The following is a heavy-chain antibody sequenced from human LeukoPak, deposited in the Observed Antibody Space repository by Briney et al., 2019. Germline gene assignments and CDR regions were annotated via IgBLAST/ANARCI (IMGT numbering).Heavy chain of an antibody. CDR2: ISSRSGYI. CDR3: AIDLYYDSSGGDL. V-gene: IGHV3-21*01. Sequence: GGSLRLSCAASGFSFSTYSMNWVRQAPGRGLEWVSSISSRSGYIYYADSVKGRFTISRDNAKNSLYLQMDSLGAEDTAVYYCAIDLYYDSSGGDLWGRGTLVTVSS. CDR1: GFSFSTYS. J-gene: IGHJ2*01. D-gene: IGHD3-22*01.